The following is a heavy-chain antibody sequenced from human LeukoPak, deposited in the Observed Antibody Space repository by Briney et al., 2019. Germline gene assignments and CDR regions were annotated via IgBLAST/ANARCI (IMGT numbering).Heavy chain of an antibody. Sequence: GGSLRPSCAASGFTFDDYAMHWVRQAPGKGLEWVSGISWNSGSIGYADSVKGRFTISRDNAKNSLYLQMNSLRAEDTALYYCAKDGYDILTGPDYWGQGTLVTVSS. CDR1: GFTFDDYA. J-gene: IGHJ4*02. D-gene: IGHD3-9*01. V-gene: IGHV3-9*01. CDR3: AKDGYDILTGPDY. CDR2: ISWNSGSI.